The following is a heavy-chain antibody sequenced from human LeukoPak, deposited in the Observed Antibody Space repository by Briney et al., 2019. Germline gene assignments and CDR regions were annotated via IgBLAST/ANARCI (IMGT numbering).Heavy chain of an antibody. CDR3: ARDAGYCSGGSCYPGQFDY. V-gene: IGHV3-23*01. CDR1: GFTFSNYG. Sequence: GGSLRLSCAASGFTFSNYGMSWVRQAPGKGLAWVSSITGSGGSTRVDSVKGRFTISRDNSKNTLYLQMNSLRAGDTAVYYCARDAGYCSGGSCYPGQFDYWGQGTLVTVSS. CDR2: ITGSGGST. D-gene: IGHD2-15*01. J-gene: IGHJ4*02.